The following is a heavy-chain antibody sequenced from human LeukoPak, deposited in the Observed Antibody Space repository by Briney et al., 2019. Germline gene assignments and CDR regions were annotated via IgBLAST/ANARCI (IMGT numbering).Heavy chain of an antibody. CDR1: GSDFSSHN. V-gene: IGHV3-48*04. Sequence: GGSLRLSCAVSGSDFSSHNFRWVRQAPGKGLEWVSFISRNSRTTYYADSVKGRFTISRDNAKNSLYLQMNSLRAEDTALYYCARLYSSSWYNYDVFDIWGQGTMVTVSS. D-gene: IGHD6-13*01. CDR3: ARLYSSSWYNYDVFDI. J-gene: IGHJ3*02. CDR2: ISRNSRTT.